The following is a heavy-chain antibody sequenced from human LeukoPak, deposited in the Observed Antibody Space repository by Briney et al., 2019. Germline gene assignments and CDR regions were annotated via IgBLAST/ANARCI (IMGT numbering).Heavy chain of an antibody. Sequence: ASVKVSCKASGYTFTSFYMHWVRQAPGQGLEWMGLINPSGGSTSYAQKFQGRVTMTRDTSTSTVYMELSSLRSEDTAVYYCARDSYSSSTYYYYGMDVWGQGTTVTVSS. J-gene: IGHJ6*02. D-gene: IGHD6-13*01. V-gene: IGHV1-46*01. CDR2: INPSGGST. CDR3: ARDSYSSSTYYYYGMDV. CDR1: GYTFTSFY.